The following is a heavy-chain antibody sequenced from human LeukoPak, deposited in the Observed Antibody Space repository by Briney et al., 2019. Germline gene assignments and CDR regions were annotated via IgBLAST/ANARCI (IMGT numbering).Heavy chain of an antibody. V-gene: IGHV3-11*04. D-gene: IGHD6-13*01. CDR1: GFTFSDYY. J-gene: IGHJ4*02. CDR3: ARDGGSSWYFDY. CDR2: ISSSGNTT. Sequence: PGGSLILSCAASGFTFSDYYMSWIRQAPGKGLEWVSYISSSGNTTYHADSVKGRFTISRDNAKNSLYLQMSSLRAEDTAVYYCARDGGSSWYFDYWGQGTLVTVSS.